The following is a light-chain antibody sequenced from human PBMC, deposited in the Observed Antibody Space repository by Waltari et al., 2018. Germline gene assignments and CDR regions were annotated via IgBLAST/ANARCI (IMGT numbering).Light chain of an antibody. Sequence: DIQITQSPSTLSASVGDRVTITCRASQTISSWLAWYQQKPGKAPKLLIYKASTLESGVPSRFSGSGSGTEFTLTISSLQPDDFATYYCQQYNRYSTFGQGTKLEIK. CDR3: QQYNRYST. V-gene: IGKV1-5*03. J-gene: IGKJ2*01. CDR2: KAS. CDR1: QTISSW.